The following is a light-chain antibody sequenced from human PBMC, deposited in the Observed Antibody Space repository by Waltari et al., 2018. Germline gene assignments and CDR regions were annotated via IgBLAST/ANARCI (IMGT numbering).Light chain of an antibody. CDR1: NVGHRF. J-gene: IGLJ2*01. CDR2: QDT. V-gene: IGLV3-1*01. CDR3: QAWDSRLVV. Sequence: DLTQPPSVSVSPGQTTSITCSGDNVGHRFVYWYQQKTDQSPLLVVYQDTKRPSGIPERFSGSSSGNTATLTISETQAADEADYYCQAWDSRLVVFGGGTKLTVL.